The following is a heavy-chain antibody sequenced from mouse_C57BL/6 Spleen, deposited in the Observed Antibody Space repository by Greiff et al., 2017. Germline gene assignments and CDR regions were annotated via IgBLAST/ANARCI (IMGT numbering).Heavy chain of an antibody. CDR2: ISSGSSTI. CDR3: VLVVAEGYYFDY. CDR1: GFTFSDYG. J-gene: IGHJ2*01. Sequence: EVKLMESGGGLVKPGGSLKLSCAASGFTFSDYGMHWVRQAPEKGLEWVAYISSGSSTIYYADTVKGRFTISRDNAKNTLFLQMTSLRSEDTAMYYCVLVVAEGYYFDYWGQGTTLTVSS. V-gene: IGHV5-17*01. D-gene: IGHD1-1*01.